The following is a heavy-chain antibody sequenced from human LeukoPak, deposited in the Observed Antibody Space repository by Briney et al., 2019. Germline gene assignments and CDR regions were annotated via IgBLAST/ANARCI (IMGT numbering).Heavy chain of an antibody. V-gene: IGHV3-23*01. CDR2: ISGSGGST. Sequence: GGSLRLSCAASGFTFSSYAMSWVRQAPGKGLEWVSAISGSGGSTYYADSVKGRFTISRDNSKNTLYLQMNSLRAEDTAVYYCARRMVRGLAFDIWGQGTMVTVSS. D-gene: IGHD3-10*01. CDR1: GFTFSSYA. J-gene: IGHJ3*02. CDR3: ARRMVRGLAFDI.